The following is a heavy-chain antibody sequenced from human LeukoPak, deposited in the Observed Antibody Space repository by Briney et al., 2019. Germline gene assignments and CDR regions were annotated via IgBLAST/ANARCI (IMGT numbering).Heavy chain of an antibody. J-gene: IGHJ4*02. V-gene: IGHV4-59*01. D-gene: IGHD2-15*01. CDR2: IYYSGST. Sequence: SETLSLTCTASGGSISSYYWSWIRQPPGKGLEWIGYIYYSGSTNYNPSLKSRVTISVDTSKNQFSLKLSSVTAADTAVYYCARDYSYCSGGSCYSFPYYFDYWGQGTLVTVSS. CDR3: ARDYSYCSGGSCYSFPYYFDY. CDR1: GGSISSYY.